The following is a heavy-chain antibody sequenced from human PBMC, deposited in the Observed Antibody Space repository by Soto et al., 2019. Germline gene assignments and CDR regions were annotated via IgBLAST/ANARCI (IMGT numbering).Heavy chain of an antibody. CDR3: AKDMRSGIHLGGMDV. CDR2: ISWDGGST. D-gene: IGHD1-26*01. CDR1: GFTFDDYT. J-gene: IGHJ6*02. Sequence: GGSLRLSCAASGFTFDDYTMHWVRQAPGKGLEWVSLISWDGGSTYYADSVKGRFTISRDNSKNSLYLQMNSLRTEDTALYYCAKDMRSGIHLGGMDVWGQGTTVTVSS. V-gene: IGHV3-43*01.